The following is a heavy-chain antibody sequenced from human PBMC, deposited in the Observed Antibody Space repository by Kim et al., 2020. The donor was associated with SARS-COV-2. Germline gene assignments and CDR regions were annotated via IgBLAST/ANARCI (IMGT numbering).Heavy chain of an antibody. CDR2: VSHDGGIR. CDR1: GFTFNSYS. J-gene: IGHJ4*02. CDR3: VRDGIPAGGDFDLDY. D-gene: IGHD6-13*01. Sequence: GGSLRLSCAASGFTFNSYSIHWVRQAPGKGLEWVAVVSHDGGIRRYSDSVKGRFTIFRDNSRNTLYLEMNSLRFEDTALYYCVRDGIPAGGDFDLDYWGQGARVTVSS. V-gene: IGHV3-30*01.